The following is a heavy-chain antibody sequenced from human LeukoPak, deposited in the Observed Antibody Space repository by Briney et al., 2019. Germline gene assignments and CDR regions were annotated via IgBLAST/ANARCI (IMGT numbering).Heavy chain of an antibody. V-gene: IGHV4-34*01. CDR1: GGSFSGYY. D-gene: IGHD6-19*01. J-gene: IGHJ4*02. CDR2: INHSGST. Sequence: PSETLSLTCAVYGGSFSGYYWSWIRQPPGKGLEWIGEINHSGSTNYNPSLKSRVTISVDTSKNQFSLKLSSVTAADTAVYHCARELNYSSPSRRFDYWGQGTLVTVSS. CDR3: ARELNYSSPSRRFDY.